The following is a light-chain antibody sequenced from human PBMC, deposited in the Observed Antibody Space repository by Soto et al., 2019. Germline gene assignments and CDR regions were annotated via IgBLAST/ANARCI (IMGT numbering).Light chain of an antibody. Sequence: EIVLTQSPATLSLSPGDRATLSCRASQSVRSYLAWYQQNPGHAPRLLIYDASNRATGIPARFSGSGSGTDFTLTSSSLEHEDLAFYCWQQSSNLWFTFGGGTKVEI. CDR3: QQSSNLWFT. CDR1: QSVRSY. V-gene: IGKV3-11*01. J-gene: IGKJ4*01. CDR2: DAS.